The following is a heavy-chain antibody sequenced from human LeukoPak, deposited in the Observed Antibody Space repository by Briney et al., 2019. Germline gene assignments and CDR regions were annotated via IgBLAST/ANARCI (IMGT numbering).Heavy chain of an antibody. CDR3: ARGFRTIFGVVTRTFDY. Sequence: SETLSLTCTVSGGSISSSSYYWGWIRQPPGKGLEWIGSIYYSGSTYYNPSLKSRDTISVDTSKNQFSLKVSSVTAADTAVYYCARGFRTIFGVVTRTFDYWGQGTLVTVSS. CDR1: GGSISSSSYY. D-gene: IGHD3-3*01. V-gene: IGHV4-39*01. CDR2: IYYSGST. J-gene: IGHJ4*02.